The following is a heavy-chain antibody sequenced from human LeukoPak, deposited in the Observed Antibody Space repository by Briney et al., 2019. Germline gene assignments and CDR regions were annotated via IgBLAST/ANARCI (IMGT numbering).Heavy chain of an antibody. CDR3: ERKVRGVIRLRSYYYYYMDV. CDR1: GGSFCGYY. V-gene: IGHV4-34*01. Sequence: PSETLSLTCAVYGGSFCGYYWSWIRQPPGKGLEWMGEINHSGSTNYNPSLKRRVTISVDTSKNQFSLKLSSVTAADTAVYYCERKVRGVIRLRSYYYYYMDVWGKGTTVTVSS. J-gene: IGHJ6*03. CDR2: INHSGST. D-gene: IGHD3-10*01.